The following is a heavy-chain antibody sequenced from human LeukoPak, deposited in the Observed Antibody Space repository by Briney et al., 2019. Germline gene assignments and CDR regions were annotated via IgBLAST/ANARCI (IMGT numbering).Heavy chain of an antibody. CDR1: GGSISSYY. CDR2: IYYSGST. J-gene: IGHJ3*02. Sequence: PSETLSLTCTVSGGSISSYYWSRIRQPPGKGLEWIGSIYYSGSTYYNPSLKSRVTISVDTSKNQFSLKLSSVTAADTAVYYCATHRPGYCSGGSCYYDAFDIWGQGTMVTVSS. V-gene: IGHV4-59*05. CDR3: ATHRPGYCSGGSCYYDAFDI. D-gene: IGHD2-15*01.